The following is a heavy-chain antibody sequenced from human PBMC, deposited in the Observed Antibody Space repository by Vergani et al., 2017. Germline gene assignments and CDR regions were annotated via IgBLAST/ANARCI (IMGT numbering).Heavy chain of an antibody. J-gene: IGHJ6*02. Sequence: EVQLVQSGAEVKKPGESLKISCKGSGYSFTSYWIGWVRQMPGKGLEWMGIIYPGDSDTRYSTSFQGQVTISADKSISTAYLQWSSLKASDTAMYYCARGNYGSGSYTFYYYYGMDVWGQGTTVTVSS. CDR3: ARGNYGSGSYTFYYYYGMDV. D-gene: IGHD3-10*01. CDR2: IYPGDSDT. CDR1: GYSFTSYW. V-gene: IGHV5-51*01.